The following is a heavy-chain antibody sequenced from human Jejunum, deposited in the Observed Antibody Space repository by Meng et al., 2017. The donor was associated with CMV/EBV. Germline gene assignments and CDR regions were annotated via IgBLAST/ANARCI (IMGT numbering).Heavy chain of an antibody. CDR3: AREGTNSYYFDY. CDR1: GDYISSGDSY. CDR2: IYESGNT. D-gene: IGHD1-14*01. Sequence: VSGDYISSGDSYWSWSRQAPGKGLEWIGYIYESGNTSYNPSLESRVTISVDTSKNQFSLKVMSVTAADTAVYYCAREGTNSYYFDYWGQGTLVTVSS. V-gene: IGHV4-30-4*01. J-gene: IGHJ4*02.